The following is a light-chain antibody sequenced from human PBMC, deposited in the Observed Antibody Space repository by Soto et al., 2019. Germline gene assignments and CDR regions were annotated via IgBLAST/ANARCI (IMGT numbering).Light chain of an antibody. CDR3: QQWT. V-gene: IGKV1-9*01. CDR1: QGISSY. J-gene: IGKJ1*01. Sequence: DIQLTQSPSFLSASVGARVTITCRARQGISSYLAWYQQKPGKAPKLLIYAASTLQSGVPSRFSGSGSGTEFTLTISSLQPDDFATYYCQQWTFGQGTKVDIK. CDR2: AAS.